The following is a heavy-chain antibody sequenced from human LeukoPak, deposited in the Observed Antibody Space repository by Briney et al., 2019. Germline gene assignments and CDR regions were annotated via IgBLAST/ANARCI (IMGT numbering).Heavy chain of an antibody. D-gene: IGHD6-13*01. CDR3: ARDPRFTLRGQLAGSAFDA. CDR2: ISAYNGNT. J-gene: IGHJ3*01. V-gene: IGHV1-18*01. CDR1: GYTFTSYG. Sequence: ASVTVSCKASGYTFTSYGISWVRQAPGQGLEWMGWISAYNGNTNNAQKLQGRVTMTTDTYTTTAYMELRSLRSDDTAVYYCARDPRFTLRGQLAGSAFDAGGQGTMVTVSS.